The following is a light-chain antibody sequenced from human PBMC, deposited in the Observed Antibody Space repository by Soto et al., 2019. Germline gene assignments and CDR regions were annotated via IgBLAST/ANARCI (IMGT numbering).Light chain of an antibody. CDR2: DVS. CDR3: SSYTMSSTVV. Sequence: QSALTQPASVSGSPGQSITISCTGTSSDVAGYNYVSWYQQYPGKAPKLMIYDVSSRPSGVSNRFSGSKSGNTASLTISGLQAEDEADYYCSSYTMSSTVVFGGGTKLTVL. CDR1: SSDVAGYNY. V-gene: IGLV2-14*01. J-gene: IGLJ2*01.